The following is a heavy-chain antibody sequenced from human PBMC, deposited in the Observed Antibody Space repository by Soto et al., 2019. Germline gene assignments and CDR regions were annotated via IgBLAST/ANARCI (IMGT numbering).Heavy chain of an antibody. CDR2: IKSDGGTT. CDR3: TRQGRYWIDSMCAGYERYGVDV. Sequence: EVQLVESGGDLVKPGGSLRLSCAASGFGFSIAWMNWVRQAPGKGLEWVGRIKSDGGTTDYGAPVKGRFTISRDDSKNTLYLKMRSMKTEDTAVYLCTRQGRYWIDSMCAGYERYGVDVWGGGTTVTVSS. D-gene: IGHD2-15*01. CDR1: GFGFSIAW. J-gene: IGHJ6*04. V-gene: IGHV3-15*01.